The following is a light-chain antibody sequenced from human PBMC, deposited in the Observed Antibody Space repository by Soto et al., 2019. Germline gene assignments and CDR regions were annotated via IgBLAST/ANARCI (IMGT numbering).Light chain of an antibody. CDR2: AES. CDR3: QQLNSYPPYT. J-gene: IGKJ2*01. Sequence: DIQLTQSPSFLSASVDDRVTITCRASQGISCYLAWYQQKLGKAPKLLIYAESTLQSVDPSRFSRSGSGIEFTLTISCLQPEDFSTYYCQQLNSYPPYTFGQGTKLQIK. V-gene: IGKV1-9*01. CDR1: QGISCY.